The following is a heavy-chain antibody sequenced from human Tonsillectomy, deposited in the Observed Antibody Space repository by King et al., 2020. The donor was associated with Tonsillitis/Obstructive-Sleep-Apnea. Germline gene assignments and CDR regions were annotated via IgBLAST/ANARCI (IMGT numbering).Heavy chain of an antibody. CDR1: GFTVSRNY. Sequence: VQLLESGGGLVQPGGSLRLSCAASGFTVSRNYMSLFREAPGKGLEWGSEIYSGGSTYYADFVKGRFIISRDNSKNTLYLQMNSLRAEDTAVYYCARGLWIQLWHPFDPWGQGTLVTVSS. J-gene: IGHJ5*02. CDR3: ARGLWIQLWHPFDP. CDR2: IYSGGST. D-gene: IGHD5-18*01. V-gene: IGHV3-66*01.